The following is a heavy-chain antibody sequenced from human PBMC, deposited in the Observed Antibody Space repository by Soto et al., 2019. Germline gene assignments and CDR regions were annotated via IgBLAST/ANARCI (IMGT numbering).Heavy chain of an antibody. CDR3: AKGFGGSYDGNAFDI. J-gene: IGHJ3*02. CDR2: ISYDGSNK. CDR1: GFTFSSYG. D-gene: IGHD1-26*01. Sequence: QVQLVESGGGVVQPGRSLRLSCAASGFTFSSYGMHWVHQAPGKGLEWVAVISYDGSNKYYADSVKGRFTISRDNSKNTLYLQMISLRAEDMAVYYCAKGFGGSYDGNAFDIWGQGTMVTVSS. V-gene: IGHV3-30*18.